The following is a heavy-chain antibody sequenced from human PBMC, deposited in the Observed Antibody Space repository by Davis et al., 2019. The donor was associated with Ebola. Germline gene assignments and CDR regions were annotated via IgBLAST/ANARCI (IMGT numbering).Heavy chain of an antibody. Sequence: GESLKISCGASGFTFRSYSMNWVRQAPGKGLEWVSSISSSSSYIYYADSVKGRFTISRDNAKNTLYLQMNSLRAEDTAVYYCVRTLYVSSRADVWGRGTTVTVSS. D-gene: IGHD6-6*01. J-gene: IGHJ6*04. CDR2: ISSSSSYI. CDR3: VRTLYVSSRADV. CDR1: GFTFRSYS. V-gene: IGHV3-21*01.